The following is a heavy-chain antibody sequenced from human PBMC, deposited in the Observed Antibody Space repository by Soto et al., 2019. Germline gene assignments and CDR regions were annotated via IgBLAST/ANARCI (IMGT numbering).Heavy chain of an antibody. V-gene: IGHV1-69*01. Sequence: QVQLVQSGAEVRKPGSWVKVCCKASGGTFSRHAISWVRQAPGQGLEWMGGIIPIFGTANHAQKFQGRVTIIADESTSTVYMELSSLRSEDTAMYYCARGWGYDSNDYYYAYWGQGTLVIVSS. CDR2: IIPIFGTA. D-gene: IGHD3-22*01. CDR3: ARGWGYDSNDYYYAY. J-gene: IGHJ4*02. CDR1: GGTFSRHA.